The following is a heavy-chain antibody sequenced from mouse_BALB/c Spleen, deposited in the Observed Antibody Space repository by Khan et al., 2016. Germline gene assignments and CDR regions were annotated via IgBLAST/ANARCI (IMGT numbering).Heavy chain of an antibody. CDR3: ARKGYGNYGYCDV. J-gene: IGHJ1*01. CDR1: GYTFTSYW. Sequence: QVQLKQSGAELAKPGASVKMSCKASGYTFTSYWMHWVKQRPGQGLGWIGYINPSTGYTEYNQKFKDQATLTADKSSRTAYMQLRSLNSEDSAVYYCARKGYGNYGYCDVWGAGTTVTVSS. D-gene: IGHD2-10*02. V-gene: IGHV1-7*01. CDR2: INPSTGYT.